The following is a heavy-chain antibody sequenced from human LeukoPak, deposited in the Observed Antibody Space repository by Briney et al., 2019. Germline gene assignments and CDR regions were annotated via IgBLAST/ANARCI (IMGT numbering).Heavy chain of an antibody. V-gene: IGHV1-46*01. CDR3: AGDNDFDY. CDR2: IYPGGGST. Sequence: ASVKVSCKASGGTFSSYAISWVRQAPGQGLEWMGIIYPGGGSTSYAQKFQGRVTMTRDMSTSTVYMELSSLRSEDTAVYYCAGDNDFDYWGQGTLVTASS. CDR1: GGTFSSYA. D-gene: IGHD2-8*01. J-gene: IGHJ4*02.